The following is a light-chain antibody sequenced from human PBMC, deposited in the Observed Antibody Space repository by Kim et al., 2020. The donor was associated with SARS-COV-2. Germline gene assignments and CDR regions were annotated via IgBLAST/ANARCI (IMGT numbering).Light chain of an antibody. V-gene: IGLV6-57*03. Sequence: NFMLTQPHSVSESPGKTVTISCTRSSGYIDRNYVQWYQQRPGSAPTTVIHEDNQRPSGVPDRFSGSINSSSNSASLTISGLMTEDEADYYCQSDDGLDPVFGGGTQLTVL. CDR3: QSDDGLDPV. CDR1: SGYIDRNY. CDR2: EDN. J-gene: IGLJ3*02.